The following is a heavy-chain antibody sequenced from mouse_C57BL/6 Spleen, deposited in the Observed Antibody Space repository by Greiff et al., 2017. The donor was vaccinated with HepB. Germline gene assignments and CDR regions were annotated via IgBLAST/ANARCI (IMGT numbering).Heavy chain of an antibody. CDR1: GYTFTDYN. J-gene: IGHJ2*01. V-gene: IGHV1-22*01. D-gene: IGHD2-10*02. CDR2: INPNNGGT. CDR3: AKEGKGVYGHLDY. Sequence: EVQLQQSGPELVKPGASVKMSCKASGYTFTDYNMHWVKQSHGKSLEWIGYINPNNGGTSYNQKFKGKATLTVNKSSSTAYMELRSLTSEDSAVYYCAKEGKGVYGHLDYWGQGTTLTVSS.